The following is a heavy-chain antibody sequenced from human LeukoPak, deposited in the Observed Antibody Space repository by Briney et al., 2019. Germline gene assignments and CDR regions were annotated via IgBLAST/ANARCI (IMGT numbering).Heavy chain of an antibody. CDR2: IIPIFDTA. Sequence: SVKVSCKASGGTFSSYSISWVRQAPGQGLEWMGGIIPIFDTADYAQKFQGRVTVTEDESTSTAYMELSSLRSEDTAVFYCARISLGAIWGYYYGMDVWGQGTTVTVSS. CDR1: GGTFSSYS. D-gene: IGHD1-26*01. J-gene: IGHJ6*02. V-gene: IGHV1-69*13. CDR3: ARISLGAIWGYYYGMDV.